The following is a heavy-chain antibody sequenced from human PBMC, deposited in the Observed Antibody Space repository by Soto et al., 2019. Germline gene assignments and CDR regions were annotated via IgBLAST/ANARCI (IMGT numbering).Heavy chain of an antibody. CDR1: GFTFSSYA. J-gene: IGHJ4*02. Sequence: GVSLRLSCAASGFTFSSYAMSWVRQAPGKGLEWVSGISGSGGSTYYADSVKGRFTISRDSSKNTLYLQMNSLRAEDTAVYFCARDDYDSSSYYYVDNWGQGTLVTVAS. D-gene: IGHD3-22*01. CDR2: ISGSGGST. V-gene: IGHV3-23*01. CDR3: ARDDYDSSSYYYVDN.